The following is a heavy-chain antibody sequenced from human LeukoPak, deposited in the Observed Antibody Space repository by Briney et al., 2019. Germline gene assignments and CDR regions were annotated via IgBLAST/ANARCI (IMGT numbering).Heavy chain of an antibody. CDR2: IYYSGST. J-gene: IGHJ4*02. CDR1: GGSFNGYY. D-gene: IGHD3-3*01. CDR3: ASHPYDFWSGYLGYFDY. Sequence: SETLSLTCAVYGGSFNGYYWGWIRQPPGKGLEWIGSIYYSGSTYYNPSLKSRVTISVDTSKNQFSLKLRSVTAADTAVYYCASHPYDFWSGYLGYFDYWGQGTLVTVSS. V-gene: IGHV4-39*01.